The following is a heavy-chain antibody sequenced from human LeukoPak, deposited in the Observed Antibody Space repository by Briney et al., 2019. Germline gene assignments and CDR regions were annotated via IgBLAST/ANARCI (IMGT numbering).Heavy chain of an antibody. CDR2: INPNSGGT. D-gene: IGHD6-13*01. V-gene: IGHV1-2*02. Sequence: ASVTVSFKASVYTFTDYFMHWVRQAPGQGLEWMGWINPNSGGTNYAQKFQGRVIMTRDTSISTAYIELSRLRSDDTAVYYCARDLDGSSGCDYWGQGTLVTVSS. J-gene: IGHJ4*02. CDR3: ARDLDGSSGCDY. CDR1: VYTFTDYF.